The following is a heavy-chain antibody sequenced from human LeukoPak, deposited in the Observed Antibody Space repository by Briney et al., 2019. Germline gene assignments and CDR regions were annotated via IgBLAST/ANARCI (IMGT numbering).Heavy chain of an antibody. D-gene: IGHD2-15*01. CDR1: GDSISSCDYY. Sequence: SETQSLICTLSGDSISSCDYYWTWIRQHPGKGLEWIGCIYYSGSTYYNLSLKSRVIISADTSKNHFSLRLSSVTAADTAVYYWRRVRGETIAAFFRYWGQGILVTVSS. CDR3: RRVRGETIAAFFRY. V-gene: IGHV4-31*03. CDR2: IYYSGST. J-gene: IGHJ4*02.